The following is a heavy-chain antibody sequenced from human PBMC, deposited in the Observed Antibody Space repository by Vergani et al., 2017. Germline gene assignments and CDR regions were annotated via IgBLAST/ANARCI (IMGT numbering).Heavy chain of an antibody. V-gene: IGHV5-51*01. J-gene: IGHJ5*02. CDR1: GFQFTHYW. CDR3: ARLPGIGVAGTRYFDP. Sequence: EMPLVQSRAEVRKPGESLRISCKASGFQFTHYWIVWVRQTPEKGLEYVGIIYPADSETTYSPSFQGRVTISADKSISTAYLHWNNLEASDSAIYYCARLPGIGVAGTRYFDPWGQGTLVTVSS. D-gene: IGHD6-19*01. CDR2: IYPADSET.